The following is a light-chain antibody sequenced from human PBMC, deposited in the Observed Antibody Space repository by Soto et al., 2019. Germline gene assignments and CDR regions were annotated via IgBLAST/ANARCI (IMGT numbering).Light chain of an antibody. Sequence: DIQMTQSPSSLSASVGDRVTITCQASQDIRKSLHWFQQKPGKAPKLLIYDASSLETGVPSRFSGSRSGTDFTFSISSLQPEDIATYYCQQYNSYPLTFGGGTKVEIK. J-gene: IGKJ4*01. CDR2: DAS. CDR3: QQYNSYPLT. CDR1: QDIRKS. V-gene: IGKV1-33*01.